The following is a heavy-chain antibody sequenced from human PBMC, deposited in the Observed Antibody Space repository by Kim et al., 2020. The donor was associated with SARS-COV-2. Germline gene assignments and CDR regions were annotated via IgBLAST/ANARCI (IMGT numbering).Heavy chain of an antibody. CDR1: GGSFSGYY. J-gene: IGHJ5*02. CDR2: INHSGST. V-gene: IGHV4-34*01. Sequence: SETLSLTCAVYGGSFSGYYWSWIRQPPGKGLEWIGEINHSGSTNYNPSLKSRVTISVDTSKNQFSLKLSSVTAADTAVYYCAILKAYYYDSSGYRWGQGT. D-gene: IGHD3-22*01. CDR3: AILKAYYYDSSGYR.